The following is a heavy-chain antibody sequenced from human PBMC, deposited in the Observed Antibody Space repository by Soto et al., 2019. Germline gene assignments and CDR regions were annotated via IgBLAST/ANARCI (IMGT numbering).Heavy chain of an antibody. V-gene: IGHV3-9*01. CDR1: GFTFDDYA. J-gene: IGHJ4*02. CDR3: ARAYYGSGNYWLDY. Sequence: GGSLRLSCAASGFTFDDYAMHWVRQAPGKGLEWVSGISWNSGSIGYADSVKGRITISRDNARNTLSLQMNSLRAEDTAVYYCARAYYGSGNYWLDYWGQGTLVTVSS. CDR2: ISWNSGSI. D-gene: IGHD3-10*01.